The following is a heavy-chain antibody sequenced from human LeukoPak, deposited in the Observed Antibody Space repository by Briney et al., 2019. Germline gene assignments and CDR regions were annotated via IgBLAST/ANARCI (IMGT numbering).Heavy chain of an antibody. J-gene: IGHJ3*02. V-gene: IGHV4-59*01. CDR1: GGSISSYY. Sequence: PSETLSLTCTVSGGSISSYYWSWIRQPPGKGLEWIGYIYYSGSTNYNPSLKSRVTISVDTSKNQFSLKLSSVTAADTAVYYCARDKPSVGAIAFDIWGQGTMVTVSS. D-gene: IGHD1-26*01. CDR3: ARDKPSVGAIAFDI. CDR2: IYYSGST.